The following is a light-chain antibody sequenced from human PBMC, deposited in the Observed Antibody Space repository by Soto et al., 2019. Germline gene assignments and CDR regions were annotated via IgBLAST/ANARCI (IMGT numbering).Light chain of an antibody. Sequence: QSALTQPASVSGSPGQSITISCTGTSSDVGGYNYVSWYQQHPGKAPKLVLYDVSSRPSGVSNRFSRSKSGNTASLTISGLQAEDEADYYCSSYTSSSTLVFGAGTKVTVL. J-gene: IGLJ1*01. CDR3: SSYTSSSTLV. CDR1: SSDVGGYNY. CDR2: DVS. V-gene: IGLV2-14*01.